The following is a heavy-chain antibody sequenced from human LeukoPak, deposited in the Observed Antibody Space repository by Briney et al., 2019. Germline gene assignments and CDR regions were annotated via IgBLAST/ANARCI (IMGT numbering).Heavy chain of an antibody. D-gene: IGHD1-26*01. CDR2: IYYSGST. V-gene: IGHV4-59*01. J-gene: IGHJ4*02. CDR1: GGSISSYY. CDR3: AREGPYSGSYYHYFDY. Sequence: PSETLSLTCTVSGGSISSYYWSWIRQPPGKGLEWIGYIYYSGSTNYNPSLKSRVTISVDTSKNQFSLKLSSVTAADTAVYYCAREGPYSGSYYHYFDYWGQGTLVTVSS.